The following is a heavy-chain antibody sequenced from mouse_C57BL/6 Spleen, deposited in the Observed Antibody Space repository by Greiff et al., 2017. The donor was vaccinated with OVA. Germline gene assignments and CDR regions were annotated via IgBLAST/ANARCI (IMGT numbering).Heavy chain of an antibody. CDR1: GFTFSDYG. V-gene: IGHV5-17*01. CDR2: ISSGSSTI. D-gene: IGHD2-1*01. CDR3: ARLGKDAMDY. Sequence: EVMLVESGGGLVKPGGSLKLSCAASGFTFSDYGMHWVRQAPEKGLEWVAYISSGSSTIYYADTVKGRFTISRDNAKNTLSLQMTSLRSEDTAMYYCARLGKDAMDYWGQGTSVTVSS. J-gene: IGHJ4*01.